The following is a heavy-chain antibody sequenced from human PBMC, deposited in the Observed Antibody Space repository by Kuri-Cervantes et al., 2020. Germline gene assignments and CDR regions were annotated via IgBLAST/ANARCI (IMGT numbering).Heavy chain of an antibody. D-gene: IGHD1-7*01. V-gene: IGHV4-39*01. J-gene: IGHJ5*02. CDR3: ASTGDPYPGNWNYGSWFDP. Sequence: ESLKISCTVSGGSISSSSYYWGWIRQPPGKGLEWIGSIYYSGSTYYNPSLKSRVTISVDTSKNQFSLKLSSVTPEDTAVYYCASTGDPYPGNWNYGSWFDPWGQGTLVTVSS. CDR2: IYYSGST. CDR1: GGSISSSSYY.